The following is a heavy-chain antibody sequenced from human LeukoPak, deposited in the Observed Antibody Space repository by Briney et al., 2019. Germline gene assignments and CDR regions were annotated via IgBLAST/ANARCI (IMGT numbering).Heavy chain of an antibody. CDR1: GYTFTGYY. CDR3: ARELGGYYYYGMDV. CDR2: INPNSGRT. J-gene: IGHJ6*02. D-gene: IGHD3-3*01. V-gene: IGHV1-2*02. Sequence: ASVKVSCKASGYTFTGYYMHWVRQAPGQGLEWMGWINPNSGRTNYAQKFQGRVTMTRDTSISTAYMELSRLRSDDTAVYYCARELGGYYYYGMDVWGQGTTVTVSS.